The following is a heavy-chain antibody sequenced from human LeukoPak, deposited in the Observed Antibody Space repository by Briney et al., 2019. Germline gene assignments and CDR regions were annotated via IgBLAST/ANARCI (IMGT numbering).Heavy chain of an antibody. CDR2: SSSGSTI. Sequence: SSSGSTIYYADSVKGRFTISRDNAKNSLYLQMNSLRAEDTAVYYCARDRVELGWGAFEIWGQGTMVTVSS. V-gene: IGHV3-48*01. J-gene: IGHJ3*02. CDR3: ARDRVELGWGAFEI. D-gene: IGHD7-27*01.